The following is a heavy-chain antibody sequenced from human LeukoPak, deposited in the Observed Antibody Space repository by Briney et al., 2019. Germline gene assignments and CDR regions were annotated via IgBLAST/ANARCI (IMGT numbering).Heavy chain of an antibody. D-gene: IGHD1-7*01. CDR1: GITFNDAW. V-gene: IGHV3-15*01. J-gene: IGHJ4*02. CDR3: TTGGGTMDF. Sequence: PGRSLRLSCAASGITFNDAWMSWVRQAPGKGLEWVGRIKSKSQGGTTDYGAPVRGRFAISRDDSKNTLYLQMSGLKTDDTAVYYCTTGGGTMDFWGQGTLVTVSA. CDR2: IKSKSQGGTT.